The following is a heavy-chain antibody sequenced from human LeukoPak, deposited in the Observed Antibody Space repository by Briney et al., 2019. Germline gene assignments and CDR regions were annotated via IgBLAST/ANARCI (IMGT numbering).Heavy chain of an antibody. J-gene: IGHJ5*02. CDR3: ARAQKLMITFGGVIAP. V-gene: IGHV4-39*07. CDR1: GGSISSSSYY. Sequence: PSETLSLTCTVSGGSISSSSYYWGWIRQPPGRGLEWIGSIYYSGSTYYNPSLKSRVTISVDTSKNQFSLKLSSVTAADTAVYYCARAQKLMITFGGVIAPWGQGTLVTVSS. CDR2: IYYSGST. D-gene: IGHD3-16*01.